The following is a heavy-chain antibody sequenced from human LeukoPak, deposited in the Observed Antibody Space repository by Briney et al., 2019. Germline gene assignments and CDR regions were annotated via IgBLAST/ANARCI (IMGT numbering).Heavy chain of an antibody. D-gene: IGHD2/OR15-2a*01. Sequence: PGGSLRLSCAASGFTFSDYYMSWIRQAPGKGLEWVSYISSSGSTIYYADSVKGRFTISRDNAKNSLYLQMNSLRAEDTAVYYFAKTSSPPDYYYYMDVWGKGTMVTVSS. CDR1: GFTFSDYY. V-gene: IGHV3-11*04. J-gene: IGHJ6*03. CDR3: AKTSSPPDYYYYMDV. CDR2: ISSSGSTI.